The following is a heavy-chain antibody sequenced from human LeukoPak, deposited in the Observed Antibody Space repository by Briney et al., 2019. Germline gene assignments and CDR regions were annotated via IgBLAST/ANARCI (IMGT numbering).Heavy chain of an antibody. CDR3: ARVRRLGIAAPLDAFDI. J-gene: IGHJ3*02. Sequence: PSETLSLTCTVSGGSISSGGYYWSWHRQHPGKGLEWIGYIYYSGSTYYNPSLKSRVTISVDTSKNQFSLKLSSVTAADTAVYYCARVRRLGIAAPLDAFDIWGQGTMVTVSS. CDR1: GGSISSGGYY. V-gene: IGHV4-31*03. CDR2: IYYSGST. D-gene: IGHD6-6*01.